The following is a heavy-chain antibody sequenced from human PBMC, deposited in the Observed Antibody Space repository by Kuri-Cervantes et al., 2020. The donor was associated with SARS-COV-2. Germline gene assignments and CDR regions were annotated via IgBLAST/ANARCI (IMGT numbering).Heavy chain of an antibody. CDR2: ISGSGGST. CDR1: GFTFRSYA. V-gene: IGHV3-23*01. Sequence: LSLTCAASGFTFRSYAMSWVRQAPGKGLEWVSAISGSGGSTYYADSVKGRFTISRDNSKNTLYLQMNSLRAEDTAVYYCAKAGGYCSSTSCSQYGIPDYWGQGTLVTVSS. J-gene: IGHJ4*02. D-gene: IGHD2-2*01. CDR3: AKAGGYCSSTSCSQYGIPDY.